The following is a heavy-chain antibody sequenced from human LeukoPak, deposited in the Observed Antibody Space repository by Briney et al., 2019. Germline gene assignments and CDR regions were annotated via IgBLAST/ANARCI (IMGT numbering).Heavy chain of an antibody. CDR2: ISCSSGST. CDR1: GFTFSSYA. D-gene: IGHD3-10*01. V-gene: IGHV3-23*01. J-gene: IGHJ4*02. Sequence: GGSLRLSCAASGFTFSSYAMSWVRQAPGRVLEWVSAISCSSGSTYYVDSVSGRFPISIDNSKITLYLQMNRLRAEDTAVYYCAKDRYYCRYGPADWGQGTPVTVSS. CDR3: AKDRYYCRYGPAD.